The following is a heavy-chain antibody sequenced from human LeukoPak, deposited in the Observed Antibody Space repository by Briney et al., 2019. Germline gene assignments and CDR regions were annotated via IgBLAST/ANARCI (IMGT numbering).Heavy chain of an antibody. D-gene: IGHD6-13*01. V-gene: IGHV3-23*01. J-gene: IGHJ4*02. CDR2: ISGSGDST. CDR1: GFTFSSYA. CDR3: AKTRPLDSSSWSHGDY. Sequence: GGSLRLSCAASGFTFSSYAMSWVRQAPGKGLEWVSAISGSGDSTYYGDSVKSRFTISRDNSKNTLYLQMNSLRAEDTAVYYCAKTRPLDSSSWSHGDYWGQGTLVTVSS.